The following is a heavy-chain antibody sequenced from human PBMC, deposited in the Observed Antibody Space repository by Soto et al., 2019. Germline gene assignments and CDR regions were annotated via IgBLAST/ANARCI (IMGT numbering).Heavy chain of an antibody. CDR2: ISFDGTNK. Sequence: QVQLVESGGGVVQPGRSLRLSCAASGFTFSSYGMHWVRQAPGKGLEWVAVISFDGTNKYSADSVRGRFTISRDNSKNTLYLQMNILRDEDTAVYYCAKDVGVGELWVHWFDLWGQGTLVTVSS. J-gene: IGHJ5*02. CDR3: AKDVGVGELWVHWFDL. D-gene: IGHD3-10*01. CDR1: GFTFSSYG. V-gene: IGHV3-30*18.